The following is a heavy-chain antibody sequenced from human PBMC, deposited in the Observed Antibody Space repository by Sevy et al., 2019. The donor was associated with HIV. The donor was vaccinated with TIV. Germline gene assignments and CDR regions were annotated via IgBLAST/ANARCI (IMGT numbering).Heavy chain of an antibody. CDR1: GFTFRNYG. J-gene: IGHJ6*02. D-gene: IGHD3-9*01. Sequence: GGSLRLSCATSGFTFRNYGMHWVRQSPGKGLEWVSFIRHDGSTKYYVDSVKGRFTISRDNSKNTLYLQMNSLRPDDTALYYCAKGLGMYPGALLSDVVWGQGTTVTVSS. CDR3: AKGLGMYPGALLSDVV. CDR2: IRHDGSTK. V-gene: IGHV3-30*02.